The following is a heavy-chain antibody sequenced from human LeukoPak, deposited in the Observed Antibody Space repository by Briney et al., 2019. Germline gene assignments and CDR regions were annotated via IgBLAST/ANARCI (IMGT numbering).Heavy chain of an antibody. D-gene: IGHD2-2*01. V-gene: IGHV4-4*07. CDR1: GGSISSYY. CDR3: ARDWTGPARNWFDP. CDR2: ISANGNT. Sequence: SETLSLTCTVSGGSISSYYWSWIRQPAGKGLEWIGRISANGNTDFNPSFESRLTVSVDTSKNQFSLNLYSVTAADTAVYYCARDWTGPARNWFDPWGQGILVTVSS. J-gene: IGHJ5*02.